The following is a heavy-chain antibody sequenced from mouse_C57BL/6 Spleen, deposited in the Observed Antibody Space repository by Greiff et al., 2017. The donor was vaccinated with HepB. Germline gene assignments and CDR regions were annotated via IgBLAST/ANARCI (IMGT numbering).Heavy chain of an antibody. J-gene: IGHJ3*01. CDR2: IDPSDSYT. CDR1: GYTFTSYW. D-gene: IGHD2-2*01. V-gene: IGHV1-50*01. CDR3: AAWGLRGFAY. Sequence: VQLQQPGAELVKPGASVKLSCKASGYTFTSYWMQWVKQRPGQGLEWIGEIDPSDSYTNYNQKFKGKATLTVDTSSSTAYMQLSSLTSEDSAVYYCAAWGLRGFAYWGQGTLVTVSA.